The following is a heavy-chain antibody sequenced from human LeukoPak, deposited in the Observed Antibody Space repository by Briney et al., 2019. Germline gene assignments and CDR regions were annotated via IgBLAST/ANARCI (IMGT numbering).Heavy chain of an antibody. D-gene: IGHD5-18*01. V-gene: IGHV3-48*01. CDR3: AKDGYSYGGYFDY. Sequence: GSLRLACAASGFTLTTFGFNWVRHAPGNVPEWVSYIDARSGITNYADSVQGRFTISRDNAQESVFLQMNSRRADDTAVYYCAKDGYSYGGYFDYWGQGTLVTVSS. CDR1: GFTLTTFG. CDR2: IDARSGIT. J-gene: IGHJ4*02.